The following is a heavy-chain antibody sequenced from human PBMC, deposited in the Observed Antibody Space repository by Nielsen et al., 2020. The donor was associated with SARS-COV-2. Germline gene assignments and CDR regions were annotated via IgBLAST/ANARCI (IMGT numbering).Heavy chain of an antibody. V-gene: IGHV3-13*04. Sequence: GGSLRLSCAASGFTFSSYDMHWVRHAPGKGLEWVSAIGIAGATYSPGSVKGRFTISRENAKNSLYLQVNSLRAGDTAVYYCARGGDFWSGYQPRYYYGMDVWGQGTTVTVSS. D-gene: IGHD3-3*01. CDR1: GFTFSSYD. J-gene: IGHJ6*02. CDR2: IGIAGAT. CDR3: ARGGDFWSGYQPRYYYGMDV.